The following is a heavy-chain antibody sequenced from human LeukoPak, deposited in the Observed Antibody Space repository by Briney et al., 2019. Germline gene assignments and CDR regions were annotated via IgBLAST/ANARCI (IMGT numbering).Heavy chain of an antibody. Sequence: PSETLSLTCTIPGGSISSYYWSWIRQPPGKGLEWIGYIYYSGSTNYNPSLKSRVTIPVDTSKNQFSLKLSSVTAADTAVYYCARRRDGYNYDYWGQGTLVTVSS. CDR3: ARRRDGYNYDY. D-gene: IGHD5-24*01. CDR1: GGSISSYY. CDR2: IYYSGST. V-gene: IGHV4-59*01. J-gene: IGHJ4*02.